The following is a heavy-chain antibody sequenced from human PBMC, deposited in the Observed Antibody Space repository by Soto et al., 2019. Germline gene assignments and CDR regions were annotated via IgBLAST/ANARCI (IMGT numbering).Heavy chain of an antibody. J-gene: IGHJ4*02. CDR2: VSVSGTGT. V-gene: IGHV3-23*01. Sequence: EVQRLESGGGLVQPGGSLRLSCSASGFTFGSNSMSWVRQAPGKGLEWVSRVSVSGTGTHYADSVKCRFTISRDNSKNPVYLQMNSLRAEDTALYYCAKDERGARKRGYYYFDSWGQGPLVTVSA. D-gene: IGHD2-21*01. CDR1: GFTFGSNS. CDR3: AKDERGARKRGYYYFDS.